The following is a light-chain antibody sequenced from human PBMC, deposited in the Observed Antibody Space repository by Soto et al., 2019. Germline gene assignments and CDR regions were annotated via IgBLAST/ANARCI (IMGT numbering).Light chain of an antibody. CDR3: QQTYTTPRT. CDR2: ATS. CDR1: QTGSTY. Sequence: DTQMTQSPSSLSASVGDRISITCRARQTGSTYLNWYQQKAGQAPTLLISATSTLKSGVPSRFSGSGSGTEFTLTITSLQPEDFATYYCQQTYTTPRTFGQGTKVAFK. V-gene: IGKV1-39*01. J-gene: IGKJ1*01.